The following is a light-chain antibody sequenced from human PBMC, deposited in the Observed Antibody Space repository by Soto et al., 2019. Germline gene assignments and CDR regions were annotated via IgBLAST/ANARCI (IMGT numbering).Light chain of an antibody. Sequence: EIVLTQSPGTLSLSPGERAILSCRASQSVSSGYLAWYQQKPGQAPRLVLYGASSRAAGIPDRFSGSGSGTDFTLTISRLEPEDFAVYYCQQYVRSPWTFGQGTKVDIK. CDR1: QSVSSGY. CDR2: GAS. J-gene: IGKJ1*01. CDR3: QQYVRSPWT. V-gene: IGKV3-20*01.